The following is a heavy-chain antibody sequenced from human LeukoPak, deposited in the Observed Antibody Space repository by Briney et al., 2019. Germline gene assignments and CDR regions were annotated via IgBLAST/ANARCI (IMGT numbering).Heavy chain of an antibody. V-gene: IGHV3-49*04. J-gene: IGHJ4*02. CDR1: GLIFGDYA. Sequence: PGGSLRLSCTASGLIFGDYAMTWVRQAPGKGLEWVGFIASETYGGTAEYAASVKGRFTISRDDSKSIAYLQMNSLKTEDTAVYYCTRDQTPYYWGQGTLVTVSS. CDR3: TRDQTPYY. CDR2: IASETYGGTA.